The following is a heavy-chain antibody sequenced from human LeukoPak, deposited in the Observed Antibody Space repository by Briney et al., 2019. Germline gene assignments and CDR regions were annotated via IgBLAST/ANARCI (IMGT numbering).Heavy chain of an antibody. V-gene: IGHV3-21*01. CDR1: GFTFSSYS. Sequence: GGSLRLSCAASGFTFSSYSMNWVRHAPGKGLECVSSISSSSTYIYYADSVKGRFTISRDNAKNSLYLQMNSLRAEDTAVYYCARGVGDTGNNWFDPWGQGTLVTVSS. D-gene: IGHD2-21*02. J-gene: IGHJ5*02. CDR2: ISSSSTYI. CDR3: ARGVGDTGNNWFDP.